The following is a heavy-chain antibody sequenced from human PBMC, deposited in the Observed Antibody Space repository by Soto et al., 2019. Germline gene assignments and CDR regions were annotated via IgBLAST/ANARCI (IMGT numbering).Heavy chain of an antibody. V-gene: IGHV4-59*08. J-gene: IGHJ6*03. Sequence: PSETLSLTCTVSGGSISSYYWSWIRQPPGKGLEWIGYIYYSGSTNYNPSLKSRVTISVDTSKNQFSLKLSSVTAADTAVYYCASSPPLGELSAPSYYYYYYMDVWGKGTTVTVSS. D-gene: IGHD3-16*02. CDR3: ASSPPLGELSAPSYYYYYYMDV. CDR2: IYYSGST. CDR1: GGSISSYY.